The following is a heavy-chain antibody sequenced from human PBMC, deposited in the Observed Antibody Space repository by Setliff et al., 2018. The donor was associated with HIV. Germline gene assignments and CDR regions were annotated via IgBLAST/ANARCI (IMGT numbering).Heavy chain of an antibody. CDR2: IYYSGST. Sequence: SSETLSLTCTVSGGSISSGDYYWNWIRQYPGKGLEWIGYIYYSGSTYYNPSLKSRVTISLDKSENQFSLRLSSVAAADTAVYYCARVKIVDTATITGLFYYHYIDVWGKGTTVTVS. CDR1: GGSISSGDYY. J-gene: IGHJ6*03. V-gene: IGHV4-31*03. D-gene: IGHD5-18*01. CDR3: ARVKIVDTATITGLFYYHYIDV.